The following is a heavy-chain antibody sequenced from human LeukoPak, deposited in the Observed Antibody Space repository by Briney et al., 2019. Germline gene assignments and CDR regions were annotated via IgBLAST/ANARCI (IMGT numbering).Heavy chain of an antibody. J-gene: IGHJ5*02. CDR2: IIPIFGTA. CDR3: ARDSSGYSSGEVWFDP. V-gene: IGHV1-69*13. CDR1: GGTFSSYA. Sequence: SVKVSCKASGGTFSSYAISWVRQAPGQGLEWMGGIIPIFGTANYAQKFQGRVTITADESTSTAYMELSSLRSEDTAVYYCARDSSGYSSGEVWFDPWGQGTLVTVSS. D-gene: IGHD6-25*01.